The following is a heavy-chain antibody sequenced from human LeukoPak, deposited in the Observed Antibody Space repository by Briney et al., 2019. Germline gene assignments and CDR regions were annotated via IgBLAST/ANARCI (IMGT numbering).Heavy chain of an antibody. CDR3: ASAAAAGTGEFDY. J-gene: IGHJ4*02. CDR2: IYYSGST. CDR1: GGSISSYY. Sequence: PSETLSLTCTVSGGSISSYYWSWIRQPPGKGLEWIGYIYYSGSTNYNPSLKSRVTISVDTSKNQFSLKLSSVTAADTAVYYCASAAAAGTGEFDYWGQGTLVTVSS. V-gene: IGHV4-59*01. D-gene: IGHD6-13*01.